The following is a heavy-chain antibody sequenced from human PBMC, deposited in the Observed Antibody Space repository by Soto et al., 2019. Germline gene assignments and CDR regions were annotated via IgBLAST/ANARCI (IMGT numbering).Heavy chain of an antibody. D-gene: IGHD3-9*01. CDR3: ATLTKYDILTGFYPC. Sequence: EVQLVESGGGLVQPGGSLRLSCAASGFTVNSNYMSWVRQAPGKGLEWVSVIYSDGSTYYADSVKGRFIISIDNSNNTLYFQMNSLRAEDTAVYYCATLTKYDILTGFYPCWGQGTLVTVSS. CDR2: IYSDGST. J-gene: IGHJ4*02. V-gene: IGHV3-66*01. CDR1: GFTVNSNY.